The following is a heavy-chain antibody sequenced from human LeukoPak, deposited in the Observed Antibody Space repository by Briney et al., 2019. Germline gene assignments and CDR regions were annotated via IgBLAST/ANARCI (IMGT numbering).Heavy chain of an antibody. J-gene: IGHJ4*02. V-gene: IGHV3-74*01. CDR3: ARGYYDFWSGFH. Sequence: PAGGSLRLSCAASGFTFSSYWMHWVRQAPGKGLVWVSRINSDGSSTSYADFVKGRFTISRDNAKNTLYLQMNSLRAEDTAVYYCARGYYDFWSGFHWGQGTLVTVSS. CDR1: GFTFSSYW. D-gene: IGHD3-3*01. CDR2: INSDGSST.